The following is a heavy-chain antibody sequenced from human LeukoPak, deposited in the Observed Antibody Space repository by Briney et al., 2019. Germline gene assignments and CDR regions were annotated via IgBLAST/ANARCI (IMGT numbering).Heavy chain of an antibody. CDR3: ATGIMITFGGVIPGDY. Sequence: SVKVSCKASGGTFSNYAITWVRQAPGQGLEWMGGIIPMFGTANYAQKFQGRVTITADKSTSTANMELSSLRSEDTAVYYCATGIMITFGGVIPGDYWGQGTLVTVSS. D-gene: IGHD3-16*02. CDR1: GGTFSNYA. J-gene: IGHJ4*02. CDR2: IIPMFGTA. V-gene: IGHV1-69*06.